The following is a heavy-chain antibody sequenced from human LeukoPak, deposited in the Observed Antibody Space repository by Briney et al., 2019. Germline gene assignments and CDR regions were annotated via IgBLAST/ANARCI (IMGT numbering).Heavy chain of an antibody. Sequence: SETLSLTCAVYGGSFSGYYWSWIRQPPGKGLEWIGEINHSGSTNYNPSLKSRVTISVDTSKNQFSLNLTSVTAADTAVYYCAPPPYYYETNGYSVAWGQGTLVTVSS. J-gene: IGHJ5*02. CDR1: GGSFSGYY. CDR2: INHSGST. CDR3: APPPYYYETNGYSVA. D-gene: IGHD3-22*01. V-gene: IGHV4-34*01.